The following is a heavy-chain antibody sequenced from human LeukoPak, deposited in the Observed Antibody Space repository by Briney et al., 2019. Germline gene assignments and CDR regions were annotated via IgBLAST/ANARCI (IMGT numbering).Heavy chain of an antibody. CDR1: GFTFSTYA. J-gene: IGHJ3*02. D-gene: IGHD3-10*01. CDR3: ARGEWFGELGAFDI. CDR2: ISAIGGNT. V-gene: IGHV3-23*01. Sequence: GGSLRLSCAASGFTFSTYAMNWVRQAPGKGLEWVSLISAIGGNTYYADSVRGRFTISRDNSKNTLSLQMNSLRAEDTAVYYCARGEWFGELGAFDIWGQGTMVTVSS.